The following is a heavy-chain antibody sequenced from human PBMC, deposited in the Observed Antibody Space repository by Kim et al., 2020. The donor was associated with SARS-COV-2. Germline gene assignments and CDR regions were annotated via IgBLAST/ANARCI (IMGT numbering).Heavy chain of an antibody. D-gene: IGHD1-26*01. V-gene: IGHV3-74*01. CDR3: ASRRYTGNDYYLDY. J-gene: IGHJ4*02. Sequence: YEDSVKARYTRARDNAKGTLYLQRNKLRAEDTAVYYCASRRYTGNDYYLDYWGQGTMVTVSS.